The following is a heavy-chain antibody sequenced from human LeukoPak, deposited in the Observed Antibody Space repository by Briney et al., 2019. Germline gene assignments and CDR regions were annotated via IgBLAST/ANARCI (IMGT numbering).Heavy chain of an antibody. D-gene: IGHD3-3*01. CDR2: IIPILGIA. Sequence: GASVKVSCKASGGTFSSYTISWVRQAPGQGLEWMGRIIPILGIANYAQKFQGRVMITADKSTSTAYMELSSLRSEDTAVYYCARLYDFWSGLNWFDPWGQGTLVTVSS. CDR3: ARLYDFWSGLNWFDP. J-gene: IGHJ5*02. CDR1: GGTFSSYT. V-gene: IGHV1-69*02.